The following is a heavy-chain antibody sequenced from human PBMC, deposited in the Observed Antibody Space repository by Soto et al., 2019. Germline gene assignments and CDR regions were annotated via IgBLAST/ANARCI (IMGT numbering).Heavy chain of an antibody. CDR2: IIPISGTA. D-gene: IGHD2-2*01. J-gene: IGHJ4*02. V-gene: IGHV1-69*13. Sequence: ASVKVSCKASGGTFRSHAISWVRQAPGQGLEWMGGIIPISGTANYGQKFQGRVTITADESTSTAYMERSSLRSEDTAVYYCARDPQHDYWGQVTLVTSPQ. CDR3: ARDPQHDY. CDR1: GGTFRSHA.